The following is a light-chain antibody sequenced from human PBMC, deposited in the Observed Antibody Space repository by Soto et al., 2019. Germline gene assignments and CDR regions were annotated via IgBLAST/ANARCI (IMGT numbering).Light chain of an antibody. Sequence: AIQMTQSPSSLSASVGDRVTVTCRASQDIRTDLGWYQQRPGKAPQLLIYGASRLHSGVPSRFSGSGSDTDFTLTISSLQPEDFATYYCLQDDTYPLTFGGGTRVDI. CDR2: GAS. J-gene: IGKJ4*01. V-gene: IGKV1-6*01. CDR3: LQDDTYPLT. CDR1: QDIRTD.